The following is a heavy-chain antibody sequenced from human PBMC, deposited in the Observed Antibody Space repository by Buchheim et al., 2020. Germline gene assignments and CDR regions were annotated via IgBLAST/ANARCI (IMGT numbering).Heavy chain of an antibody. CDR2: INSDGSST. Sequence: EVQLVESGGGLVQPGGSLRLSCAASGFTFSSYWMHWVRQAPGKGLVWVSRINSDGSSTSYADSVKGRFTISSDNAKNTLYLQMNSLRAEDTAVYYCASHYDFWSGYYRARPNYYYYGMDVWGQGTT. CDR3: ASHYDFWSGYYRARPNYYYYGMDV. D-gene: IGHD3-3*01. J-gene: IGHJ6*02. V-gene: IGHV3-74*01. CDR1: GFTFSSYW.